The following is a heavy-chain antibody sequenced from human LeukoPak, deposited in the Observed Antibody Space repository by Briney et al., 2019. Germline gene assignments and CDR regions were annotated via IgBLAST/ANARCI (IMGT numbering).Heavy chain of an antibody. D-gene: IGHD2-2*01. V-gene: IGHV4-59*08. Sequence: SETLSLTCTVSGGSISSYYWSWIRQPPGKGLEWIGYIYYSGSTNYNPSLKSRVTISVDTSKNQFSLKLSSVTAADTAVYYCARQVGYCSSTSCYHFDYWGQGTLVTVSS. J-gene: IGHJ4*02. CDR2: IYYSGST. CDR1: GGSISSYY. CDR3: ARQVGYCSSTSCYHFDY.